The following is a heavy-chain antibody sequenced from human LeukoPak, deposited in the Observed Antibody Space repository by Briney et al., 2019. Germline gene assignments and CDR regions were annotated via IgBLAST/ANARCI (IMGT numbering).Heavy chain of an antibody. D-gene: IGHD2-21*02. CDR2: IYPGDSDT. Sequence: GESLKISCKGSGYSFTSYWIGWVRQMPGKGLEWMGIIYPGDSDTRYSPSFQGQVTISAEKSISTAYLQWSSLKASDTAMYYCARHGVTAISPYYYYMDVWGKGTTVTVSS. J-gene: IGHJ6*03. V-gene: IGHV5-51*01. CDR1: GYSFTSYW. CDR3: ARHGVTAISPYYYYMDV.